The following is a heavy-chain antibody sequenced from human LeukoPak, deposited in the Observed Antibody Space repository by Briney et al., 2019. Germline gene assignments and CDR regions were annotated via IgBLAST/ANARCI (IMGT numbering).Heavy chain of an antibody. J-gene: IGHJ4*02. V-gene: IGHV4-4*07. CDR1: GASITDYY. D-gene: IGHD3-3*01. CDR2: IYTSGST. Sequence: SETLSLTCTVSGASITDYYWSWIRQPAGKGLEWIGRIYTSGSTTYNPSLKSRVTMSVDTSKNQFSLKLSSVTAADTAVYYCASSIFGVVPPAYWGQGTLVTVSS. CDR3: ASSIFGVVPPAY.